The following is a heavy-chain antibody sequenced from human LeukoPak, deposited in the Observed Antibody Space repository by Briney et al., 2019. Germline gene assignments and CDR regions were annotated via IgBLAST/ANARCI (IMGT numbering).Heavy chain of an antibody. D-gene: IGHD3-10*01. Sequence: GGSLRLSCAASGFTCSSYAMSWVRQAPGKGLEWVSAISGSGGSTYYADSVKGRFTISRDNSKNTLYLQMNSLRAEDTAVYYCAKDHKSMVRGTYDYWGQGTLVTVSS. CDR1: GFTCSSYA. V-gene: IGHV3-23*01. CDR3: AKDHKSMVRGTYDY. CDR2: ISGSGGST. J-gene: IGHJ4*02.